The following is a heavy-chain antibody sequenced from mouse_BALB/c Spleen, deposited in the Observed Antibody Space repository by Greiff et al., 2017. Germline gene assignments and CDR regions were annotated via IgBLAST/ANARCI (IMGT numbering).Heavy chain of an antibody. V-gene: IGHV7-1*02. D-gene: IGHD4-1*01. CDR2: SRNKANDYTT. CDR1: GFTFSDFY. Sequence: EVMLVESGGGLVQPGGSLRLSCATSGFTFSDFYMEWVRQPPGKRLVWIAASRNKANDYTTEYSASVKGRFIVSRDTSQSILYLQMNALRAEYTAIDDCARALSGGLDYWGQGTLVTVSA. J-gene: IGHJ3*01. CDR3: ARALSGGLDY.